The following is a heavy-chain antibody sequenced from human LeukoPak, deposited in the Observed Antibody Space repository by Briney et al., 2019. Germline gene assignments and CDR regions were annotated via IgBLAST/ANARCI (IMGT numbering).Heavy chain of an antibody. CDR1: GGTFGSYA. V-gene: IGHV1-69*05. D-gene: IGHD5-24*01. CDR2: IIPIFGTA. Sequence: SVKVSCKASGGTFGSYAISWVRQAPGQGLEWMGGIIPIFGTANYAQKFQGRVTITTDESTSTAYMELSSLRSEDTAVYYCARDKGDGDAFDIWGQGTMVTVSS. J-gene: IGHJ3*02. CDR3: ARDKGDGDAFDI.